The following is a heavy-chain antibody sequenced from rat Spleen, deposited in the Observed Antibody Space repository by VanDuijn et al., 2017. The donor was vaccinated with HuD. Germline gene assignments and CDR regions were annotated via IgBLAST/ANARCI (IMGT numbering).Heavy chain of an antibody. CDR2: ISPTGGIT. D-gene: IGHD1-6*01. CDR1: GFTFTNYY. Sequence: EVQLVESGGGLVQPGRSMKLSCAASGFTFTNYYMAWVRQAPTKGLEWVASISPTGGITNYRDSVKGRFTISRDNAKSTLYLQMDSLRSEDTATYYCATGPRILRLDWFAYWGQGTLVTVSS. J-gene: IGHJ3*01. CDR3: ATGPRILRLDWFAY. V-gene: IGHV5-25*01.